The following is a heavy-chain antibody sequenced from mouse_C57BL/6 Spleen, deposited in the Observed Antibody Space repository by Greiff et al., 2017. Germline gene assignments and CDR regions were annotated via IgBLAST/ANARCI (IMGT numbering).Heavy chain of an antibody. CDR2: INPSSGYT. D-gene: IGHD3-2*02. J-gene: IGHJ2*01. V-gene: IGHV1-4*01. CDR1: GYTFTSYT. CDR3: ARDSSGFEDYSDY. Sequence: VQLQQSGAELARPGASVKMSCKASGYTFTSYTMHWVKQRPGQGLEWIGYINPSSGYTKYNQKFKDKATLTAYKSSSTAYMQLSRLTSEDSAVYYCARDSSGFEDYSDYWGQGTTLTDSS.